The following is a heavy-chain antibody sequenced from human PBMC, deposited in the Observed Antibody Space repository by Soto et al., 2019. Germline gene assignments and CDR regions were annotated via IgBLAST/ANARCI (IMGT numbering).Heavy chain of an antibody. CDR2: VKSKTDGGTT. V-gene: IGHV3-15*01. Sequence: EVQLVESGGGLVKPGGSLRLSCAASGFTVSTAWMSWVRQAPGKGLEWVGRVKSKTDGGTTDYAAPVKDRFTISRDDSKNTLYLQMNSLKTEDTAVYYCTKDWVVVAAASDCWGQGTLVTVSS. CDR3: TKDWVVVAAASDC. CDR1: GFTVSTAW. D-gene: IGHD2-15*01. J-gene: IGHJ4*02.